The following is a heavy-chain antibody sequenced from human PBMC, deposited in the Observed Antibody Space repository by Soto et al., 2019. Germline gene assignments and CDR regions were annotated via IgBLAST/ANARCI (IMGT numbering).Heavy chain of an antibody. Sequence: NPGGSLRLSCAASGFTFSDYYMTWIRQAPGKGLEWVSYIGSGGTTIYYADSVKGRFTISRDNAKNSLYLQMNSLRAEDTAVYYCASGDYDFYYFDYWGQGTLVTVSS. CDR2: IGSGGTTI. D-gene: IGHD3-3*01. J-gene: IGHJ4*02. CDR3: ASGDYDFYYFDY. V-gene: IGHV3-11*01. CDR1: GFTFSDYY.